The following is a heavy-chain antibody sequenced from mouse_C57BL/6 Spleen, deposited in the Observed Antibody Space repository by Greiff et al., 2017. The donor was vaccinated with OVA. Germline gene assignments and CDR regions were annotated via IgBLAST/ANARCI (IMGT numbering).Heavy chain of an antibody. CDR3: ARTITSVYYAMDY. Sequence: EVQVVESGGGLVKPGGSLKLSCAASGFTFSDYGMHWVRQAPGKGLEWVAYISSGSSTIYYADTVKGRFTMSRDKAKNTLFMQMTSLTSEDTAVYYCARTITSVYYAMDYWGQGTSVTVSS. J-gene: IGHJ4*01. V-gene: IGHV5-17*01. CDR2: ISSGSSTI. CDR1: GFTFSDYG. D-gene: IGHD1-1*01.